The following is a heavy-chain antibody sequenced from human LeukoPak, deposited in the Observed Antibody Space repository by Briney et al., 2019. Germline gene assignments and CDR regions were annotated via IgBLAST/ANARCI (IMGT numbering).Heavy chain of an antibody. CDR3: ARRIGQWLADDGFDV. D-gene: IGHD6-19*01. CDR2: IYPGDSDT. CDR1: GYRFTTYW. J-gene: IGHJ3*01. Sequence: GESLKIPCKGSGYRFTTYWIGWVRQMPGKGLEWMGRIYPGDSDTRHSPSFQGQVTISADKSISTAYLQWRSLTASDTAMYYCARRIGQWLADDGFDVWGQGTMVTVSS. V-gene: IGHV5-51*01.